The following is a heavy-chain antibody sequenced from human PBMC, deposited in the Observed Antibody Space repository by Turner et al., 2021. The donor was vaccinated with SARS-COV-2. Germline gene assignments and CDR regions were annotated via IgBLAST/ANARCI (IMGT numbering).Heavy chain of an antibody. J-gene: IGHJ4*02. CDR3: ARRPWSYSGFDY. CDR2: IRWRDTT. Sequence: QLQLQESGAGQVRASEPLSLTCTVSGGSISSSSYFWGWIRPTPGKSLDWIGSIRWRDTTYYNASLNGRVTISVDTSKNERTMNLRSLTVADTAVYSCARRPWSYSGFDYWGQGLPVTVSS. V-gene: IGHV4-39*01. CDR1: GGSISSSSYF. D-gene: IGHD1-26*01.